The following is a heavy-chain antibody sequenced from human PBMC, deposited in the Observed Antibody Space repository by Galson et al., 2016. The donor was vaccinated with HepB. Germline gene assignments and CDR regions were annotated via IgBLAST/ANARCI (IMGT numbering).Heavy chain of an antibody. J-gene: IGHJ6*02. V-gene: IGHV3-33*01. CDR3: ARDWGFWSDNHYGMDI. CDR2: IWYDGSKK. Sequence: SLRLSCAGSGFVFSSYGMHWVRRAPGKGLEWMATIWYDGSKKYYGDSVKGRFIISRDNSKNTLYLHMNSLRVEDTAVYFCARDWGFWSDNHYGMDIWGQGTMVIVSS. D-gene: IGHD3-3*01. CDR1: GFVFSSYG.